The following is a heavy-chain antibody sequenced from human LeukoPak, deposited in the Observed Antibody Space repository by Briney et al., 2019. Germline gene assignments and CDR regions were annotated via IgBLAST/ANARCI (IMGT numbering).Heavy chain of an antibody. Sequence: GGSLRLSCAASGFTFSSYSVNWVRQAPGKGLEWVSCITGSSDYIFYADSVRGRFTISRDNAKNSLYLQMNSLRAEDTAVYYCAKFKGRYGDSEYYFDYWGQGTLVTVSS. CDR2: ITGSSDYI. J-gene: IGHJ4*02. D-gene: IGHD5-18*01. CDR3: AKFKGRYGDSEYYFDY. CDR1: GFTFSSYS. V-gene: IGHV3-21*01.